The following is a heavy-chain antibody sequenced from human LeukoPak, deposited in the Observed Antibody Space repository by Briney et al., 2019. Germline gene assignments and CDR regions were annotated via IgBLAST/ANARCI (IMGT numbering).Heavy chain of an antibody. CDR1: GFTFDDYG. J-gene: IGHJ4*02. D-gene: IGHD2-15*01. V-gene: IGHV3-20*04. CDR3: ARDGSRDCSGGSCHFDY. CDR2: INWNGGST. Sequence: GGSLRLSCAASGFTFDDYGMSWVRQAPGKGLEWVSGINWNGGSTGYADSVKGRFTISRDNAKNSLYLQMNSLRAEDTALYYCARDGSRDCSGGSCHFDYWGQGTLVTVSS.